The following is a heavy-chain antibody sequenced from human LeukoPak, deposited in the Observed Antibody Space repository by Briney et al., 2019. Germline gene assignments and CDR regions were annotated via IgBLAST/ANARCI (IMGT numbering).Heavy chain of an antibody. CDR3: ARDRDGYNSLFDY. CDR2: ISSSSSYI. Sequence: GGSLRLSCAASGFTFSSYSMNWVRQAPGKGLEWVSSISSSSSYIYYADSVKGRFTISRDNAKNSLYLQMNSLRAEDTAVYYCARDRDGYNSLFDYWGQGTLVTVSS. D-gene: IGHD5-24*01. CDR1: GFTFSSYS. V-gene: IGHV3-21*01. J-gene: IGHJ4*02.